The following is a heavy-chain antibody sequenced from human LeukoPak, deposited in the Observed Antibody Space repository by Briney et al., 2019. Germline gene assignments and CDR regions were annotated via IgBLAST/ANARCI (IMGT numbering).Heavy chain of an antibody. CDR1: GGSISSSSYY. J-gene: IGHJ4*02. V-gene: IGHV4-39*01. D-gene: IGHD3-22*01. CDR3: ATLMIVVVNFDY. Sequence: SETLSLTCTVPGGSISSSSYYWGWVRQPPGKGLEWVGLIYYSGSAYYNPSLKSRVTISVDTSKNQFSLKLSSVTAADTAVYYCATLMIVVVNFDYWGQGTLVTVSS. CDR2: IYYSGSA.